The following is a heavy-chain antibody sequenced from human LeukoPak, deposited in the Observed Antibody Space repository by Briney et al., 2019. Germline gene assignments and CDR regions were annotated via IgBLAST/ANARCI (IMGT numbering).Heavy chain of an antibody. Sequence: GESLKISCNGSGYNFTTYWIGWVRQMPGKGLEWMGIIYPLDSDTRYGPSFQRQVTMSADKSINTAYLQWSSLEASDSAMYYCARVDTILANFDFWGQGTLVTVSS. V-gene: IGHV5-51*01. J-gene: IGHJ4*02. CDR3: ARVDTILANFDF. CDR1: GYNFTTYW. D-gene: IGHD5-18*01. CDR2: IYPLDSDT.